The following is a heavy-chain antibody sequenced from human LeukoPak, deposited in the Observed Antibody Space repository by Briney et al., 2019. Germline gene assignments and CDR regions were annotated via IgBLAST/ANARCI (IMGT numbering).Heavy chain of an antibody. CDR2: IIPMFGAA. D-gene: IGHD6-19*01. J-gene: IGHJ6*03. CDR3: ARAPYSSGGSTNYYYYYYMDV. V-gene: IGHV1-69*13. CDR1: GRTLSSYA. Sequence: GASVKVSCKASGRTLSSYATNWVRQAPGQGIEWMGGIIPMFGAANYAQTFQGRVTITADESTRTAYIDLSSLRSEDTAVYYCARAPYSSGGSTNYYYYYYMDVWGKGTTVTVSS.